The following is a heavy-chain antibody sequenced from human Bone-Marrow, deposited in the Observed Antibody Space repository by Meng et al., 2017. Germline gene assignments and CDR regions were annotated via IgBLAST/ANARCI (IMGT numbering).Heavy chain of an antibody. J-gene: IGHJ3*02. CDR1: GFSFSSYG. V-gene: IGHV3-23*01. CDR3: AKDEVIVGATWISAFDI. D-gene: IGHD1-26*01. Sequence: GESLKISCAAPGFSFSSYGMSWVRQAPGKGLEWVSAISGSGGSTYYADSVKGRFTISRDNSKNTLYLQMNSLRAEDTAVYYCAKDEVIVGATWISAFDIWGQGTMVTVSS. CDR2: ISGSGGST.